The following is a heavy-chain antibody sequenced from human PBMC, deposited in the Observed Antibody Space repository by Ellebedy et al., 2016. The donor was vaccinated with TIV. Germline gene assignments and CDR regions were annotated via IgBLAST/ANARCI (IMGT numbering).Heavy chain of an antibody. D-gene: IGHD3-22*01. CDR3: VKGGYYESRHCAFDM. CDR2: LWYDGRNK. V-gene: IGHV3-30*02. Sequence: PGGSLRLSCAASGFIISNYGIHLVRQAPGKGLEWVTVLWYDGRNKYYADSVKGRFTISRVNSKNTLYLQMNSVRAEDTAVYYCVKGGYYESRHCAFDMWGQGKMVTVSS. CDR1: GFIISNYG. J-gene: IGHJ3*02.